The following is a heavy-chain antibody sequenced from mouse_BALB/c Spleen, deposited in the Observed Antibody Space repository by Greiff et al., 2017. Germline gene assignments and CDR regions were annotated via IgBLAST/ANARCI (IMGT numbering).Heavy chain of an antibody. V-gene: IGHV1-14*01. D-gene: IGHD1-1*01. J-gene: IGHJ4*01. CDR3: ARHYGSSYAFYAMDY. CDR2: INPYNDGT. CDR1: GYTFTSYV. Sequence: VQLQQSGPELVKPGASVKMSCKASGYTFTSYVMHWVKQKPGQGLEWIGYINPYNDGTKYNEKFKGKATLTSDKSSSTAYMELSSLTSEDSAVYYCARHYGSSYAFYAMDYWGQGTSVTVSS.